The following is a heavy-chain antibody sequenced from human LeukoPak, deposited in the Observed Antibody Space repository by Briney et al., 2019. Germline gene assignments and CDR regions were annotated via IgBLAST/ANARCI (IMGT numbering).Heavy chain of an antibody. Sequence: ASVKVSCKASGYTFTSYYMHWVRQAPGQGLEWMGIINPSGGSTSYAQKFQGRVTMTRDTSTSTVYMELSSPRSEDTAVYYCARDFHYDSSGYYADWYFDLWGRGTLVTVSS. D-gene: IGHD3-22*01. J-gene: IGHJ2*01. CDR2: INPSGGST. CDR3: ARDFHYDSSGYYADWYFDL. V-gene: IGHV1-46*01. CDR1: GYTFTSYY.